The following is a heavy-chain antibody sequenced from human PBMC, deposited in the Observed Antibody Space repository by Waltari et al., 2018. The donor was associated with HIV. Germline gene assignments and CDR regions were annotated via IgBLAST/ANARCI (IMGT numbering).Heavy chain of an antibody. J-gene: IGHJ1*01. CDR2: IKQDGSGK. CDR3: ARDLSYYDSSGLSGFQH. D-gene: IGHD3-22*01. Sequence: EVQLVESGGGLVQPGGSLRLSCAASGFTFSSYWMSWVRQAPGKGLEWVANIKQDGSGKYYVDSVKGRFTISRDNAKNSLYLQMNSLRAEDTAVYYCARDLSYYDSSGLSGFQHWGQGTLVTVSS. V-gene: IGHV3-7*01. CDR1: GFTFSSYW.